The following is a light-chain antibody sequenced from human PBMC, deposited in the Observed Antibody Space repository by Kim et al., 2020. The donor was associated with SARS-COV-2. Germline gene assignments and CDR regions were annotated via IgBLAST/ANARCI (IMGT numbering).Light chain of an antibody. V-gene: IGKV3-20*01. Sequence: SPGKSATLSCRASQSGSSSYLAWYQQKPGQAPRLLIYGASSRATGIPDRFSGSGSGTDFTLTISRLEPEDFAVYYCQQYGSSPRTFGQGTKVDIK. CDR1: QSGSSSY. J-gene: IGKJ1*01. CDR2: GAS. CDR3: QQYGSSPRT.